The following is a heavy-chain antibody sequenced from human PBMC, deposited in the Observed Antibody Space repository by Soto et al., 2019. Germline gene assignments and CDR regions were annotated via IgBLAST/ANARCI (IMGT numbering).Heavy chain of an antibody. V-gene: IGHV3-7*01. D-gene: IGHD3-16*01. CDR2: IKQDGSQK. J-gene: IGHJ6*03. Sequence: GGSLRLSCAGSGFTFSSYWVTWVRQSPGKGLEWVANIKQDGSQKYYVDSVKGRFSISRDNAKNSVYLQMNDLRGEDTAVYYCARVGVWTADSYYYYMDVWGKGTTVTVSS. CDR1: GFTFSSYW. CDR3: ARVGVWTADSYYYYMDV.